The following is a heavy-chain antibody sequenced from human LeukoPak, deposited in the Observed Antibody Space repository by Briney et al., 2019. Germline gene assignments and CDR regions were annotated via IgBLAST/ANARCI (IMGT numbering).Heavy chain of an antibody. J-gene: IGHJ4*02. D-gene: IGHD2-21*02. V-gene: IGHV3-74*01. CDR1: GYSFSTDW. Sequence: GGSLRLSCAASGYSFSTDWMHWVRQAPGKGLVWVARIKSDVSKTDYAASVKGRFTISRDDANNILYLQMNSLRVDDTAVNYCTAIRPDYWGQGTVVTVSS. CDR2: IKSDVSKT. CDR3: TAIRPDY.